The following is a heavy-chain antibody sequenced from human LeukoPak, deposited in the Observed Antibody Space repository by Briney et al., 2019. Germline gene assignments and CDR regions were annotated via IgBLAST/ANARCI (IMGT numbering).Heavy chain of an antibody. CDR2: ISSDENSK. D-gene: IGHD3-10*01. CDR3: GRYIEGLDGFDLDY. CDR1: GLTLSRAG. Sequence: GGSLRLSCVAPGLTLSRAGIQCVGQAPGKGLEWVAVISSDENSKYYADSVKGRFTVSRDNSKNTLYLQMNSLRVEDTAVYYCGRYIEGLDGFDLDYWGQGTLVSVSS. V-gene: IGHV3-30-3*01. J-gene: IGHJ4*02.